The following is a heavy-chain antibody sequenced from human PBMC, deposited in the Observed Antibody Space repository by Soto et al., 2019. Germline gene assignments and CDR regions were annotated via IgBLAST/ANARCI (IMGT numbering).Heavy chain of an antibody. J-gene: IGHJ6*02. D-gene: IGHD3-3*01. CDR3: ARAGYYDFWSGYSGYYGMDV. CDR2: IYYSGST. CDR1: GGSISSGGYY. V-gene: IGHV4-31*03. Sequence: SETLSLTCTVSGGSISSGGYYWSWIRQHPGKGLEWIGYIYYSGSTYYNPSLKSRVTISVDTSKNQFSLKLSSVTAADTAVYYCARAGYYDFWSGYSGYYGMDVWGQGTTVTVSS.